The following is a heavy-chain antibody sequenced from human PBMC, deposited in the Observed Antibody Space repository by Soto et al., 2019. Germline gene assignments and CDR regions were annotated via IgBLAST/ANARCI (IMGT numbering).Heavy chain of an antibody. D-gene: IGHD6-13*01. V-gene: IGHV5-51*01. CDR3: AAGYTPGPDACDI. CDR1: GYNFANYW. J-gene: IGHJ3*02. Sequence: VESRKISCKGSGYNFANYWIGWVRQIPGKGLEWMGMIFPCDSDTKNSPSLQGQITMSVDKSDSSAYLQWRSLKASDTAMYYCAAGYTPGPDACDIWGQGTMVSVSS. CDR2: IFPCDSDT.